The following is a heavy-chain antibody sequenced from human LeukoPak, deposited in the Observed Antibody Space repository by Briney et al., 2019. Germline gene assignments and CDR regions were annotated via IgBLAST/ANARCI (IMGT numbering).Heavy chain of an antibody. J-gene: IGHJ4*02. D-gene: IGHD2-15*01. Sequence: GGSLRLSCAASGFTFSSYAMSWVRQAPGKGLEWVSSISSSSSYIYYADSVKGRFTISRDNAKNSLYLQMNSLRAEDTAVYYCARDPSGYCSGGSCYEYFDYWGQGTLVTVSS. V-gene: IGHV3-21*01. CDR1: GFTFSSYA. CDR2: ISSSSSYI. CDR3: ARDPSGYCSGGSCYEYFDY.